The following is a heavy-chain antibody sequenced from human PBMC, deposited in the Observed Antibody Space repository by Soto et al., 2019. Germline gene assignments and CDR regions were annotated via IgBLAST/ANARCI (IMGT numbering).Heavy chain of an antibody. D-gene: IGHD5-18*01. Sequence: GESLKISCKGSGYSFSTYWIGWVRQMPGKGLEWMGIIYPGDSDTRYSPSFQGQVTISADTSISTAYLQWSSLKASDTAIYYCARYGVDTAIIYYYVMDVWDQGTTVLVSS. CDR3: ARYGVDTAIIYYYVMDV. CDR1: GYSFSTYW. CDR2: IYPGDSDT. J-gene: IGHJ6*02. V-gene: IGHV5-51*01.